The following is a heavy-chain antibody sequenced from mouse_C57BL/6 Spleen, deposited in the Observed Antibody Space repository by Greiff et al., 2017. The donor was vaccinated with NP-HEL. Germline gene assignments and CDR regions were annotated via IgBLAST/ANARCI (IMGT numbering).Heavy chain of an antibody. CDR3: ARFVASGAWFAY. V-gene: IGHV1-53*01. J-gene: IGHJ3*01. CDR1: GYTFTSYW. Sequence: QVQLQQPGTELVKPGASVKLSCKASGYTFTSYWMHWVKQRPGQGLEWIGNINPSNGGTNYNEKFKSKATLTVDKSSDTAYMQLSSLTSEDSAVYYCARFVASGAWFAYWGQGTLVTVSA. CDR2: INPSNGGT. D-gene: IGHD1-1*01.